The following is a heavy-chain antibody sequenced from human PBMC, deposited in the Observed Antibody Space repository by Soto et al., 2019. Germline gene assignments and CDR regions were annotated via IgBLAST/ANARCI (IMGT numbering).Heavy chain of an antibody. D-gene: IGHD1-1*01. CDR3: ARHPTILRTYYGMDV. CDR1: GDSVSSNNAA. Sequence: PSQTLXLTCAISGDSVSSNNAAWNWIRQSPSRGLEWLGRTYYRSKWYNDYAASVKSRITIDPDTSKNQFSLQLNSVSPEDTAVYYCARHPTILRTYYGMDVWGQGTTVTVSS. J-gene: IGHJ6*02. CDR2: TYYRSKWYN. V-gene: IGHV6-1*01.